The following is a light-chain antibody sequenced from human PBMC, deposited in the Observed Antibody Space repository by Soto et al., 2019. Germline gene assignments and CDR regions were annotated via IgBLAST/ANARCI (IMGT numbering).Light chain of an antibody. J-gene: IGKJ1*01. Sequence: EVVMTQSPATLSVSPGERATLSCRASQSVNANLAWYQQKPGQAPRLLTHGASNRATGIPARFSGRGSGTEFILTMRSLQSEDFAVYYCQQYNTWLWTFGQGTKVEI. CDR3: QQYNTWLWT. CDR1: QSVNAN. V-gene: IGKV3-15*01. CDR2: GAS.